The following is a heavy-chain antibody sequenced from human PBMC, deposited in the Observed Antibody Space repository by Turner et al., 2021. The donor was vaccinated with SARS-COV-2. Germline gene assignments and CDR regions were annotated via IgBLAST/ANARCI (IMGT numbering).Heavy chain of an antibody. D-gene: IGHD3-22*01. CDR3: AREKPGFYSSGYYPDAFDI. V-gene: IGHV3-21*06. Sequence: EAQLVESGGGKVKPGGSLRVSCAASGFTVSSYVMIWVRQAPGKGLEWVSSISSISSYIYYSVSLKGRFTISRNNAKNSVYLQMNSLRAEDTAVYYCAREKPGFYSSGYYPDAFDIWGQGTMVTVSS. J-gene: IGHJ3*02. CDR2: ISSISSYI. CDR1: GFTVSSYV.